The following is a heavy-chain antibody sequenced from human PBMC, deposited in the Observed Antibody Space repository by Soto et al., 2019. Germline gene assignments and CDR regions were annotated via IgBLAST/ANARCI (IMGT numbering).Heavy chain of an antibody. D-gene: IGHD5-12*01. Sequence: QVQLVQSGAEVKKPGSSVKVSCKASGGTFSSYTISWVRQAPGQGLEWMGRIIPILGIANYAQKFQGRVTITADKSTSTAYMELSSLRSEDTAVYYCARSGYSGYDPTDYWGQGTLVTVSS. V-gene: IGHV1-69*02. CDR3: ARSGYSGYDPTDY. J-gene: IGHJ4*02. CDR2: IIPILGIA. CDR1: GGTFSSYT.